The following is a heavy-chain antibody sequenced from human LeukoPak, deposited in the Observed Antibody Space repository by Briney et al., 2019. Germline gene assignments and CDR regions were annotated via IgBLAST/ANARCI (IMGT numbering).Heavy chain of an antibody. CDR1: GGSISSPTYY. D-gene: IGHD6-13*01. CDR3: AREVQQLVPNYFDY. V-gene: IGHV4-39*07. J-gene: IGHJ4*02. Sequence: SETLSLTCTVSGGSISSPTYYWGWIRQPPGKGLEWIGTINYSGTYYNPSLKSRVTISVDTSKNQFSLRLSSVTAADTAVYYCAREVQQLVPNYFDYWGQGTLVTVSS. CDR2: INYSGT.